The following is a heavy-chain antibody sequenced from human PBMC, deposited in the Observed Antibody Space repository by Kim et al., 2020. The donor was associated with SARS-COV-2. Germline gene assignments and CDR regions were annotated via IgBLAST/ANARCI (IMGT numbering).Heavy chain of an antibody. CDR1: GFTFSSYW. CDR2: INSDGSST. CDR3: ARGSVVARMDV. V-gene: IGHV3-74*01. Sequence: GGSLRLSCAASGFTFSSYWMHWVRQAPGKGLVWVSRINSDGSSTSYADSVKGRFTISRDNAKNTLYLQMNSLRAEDTAVYYCARGSVVARMDVWGQGTTVTVSS. D-gene: IGHD2-15*01. J-gene: IGHJ6*02.